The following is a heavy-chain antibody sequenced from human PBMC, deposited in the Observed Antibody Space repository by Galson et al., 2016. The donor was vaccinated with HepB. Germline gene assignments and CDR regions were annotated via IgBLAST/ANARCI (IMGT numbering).Heavy chain of an antibody. V-gene: IGHV3-53*01. Sequence: SLRLSCAAAGFTVSDNHVTWIRQAPGKGLECVSVIFGRGNTYYADSVEGRFTISRDNSKNTLYLQMNSLRAEDTALYYCARGAYNWNDVVFWFDPWGQGTLVTVSS. J-gene: IGHJ5*02. CDR1: GFTVSDNH. D-gene: IGHD1-20*01. CDR2: IFGRGNT. CDR3: ARGAYNWNDVVFWFDP.